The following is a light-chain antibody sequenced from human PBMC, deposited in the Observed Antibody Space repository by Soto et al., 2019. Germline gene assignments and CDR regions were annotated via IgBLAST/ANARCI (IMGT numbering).Light chain of an antibody. CDR2: EVT. Sequence: QSVLTQPASVSGPPGQSITISCTGTSSDVGGHNYVSWYQQYPGKAPKLIIYEVTNRPSGISDRFSGSKSGSTASLTISGLQAEDEADYYCCSYTSTNTRVFGGGTKVTVL. CDR3: CSYTSTNTRV. V-gene: IGLV2-14*01. CDR1: SSDVGGHNY. J-gene: IGLJ3*02.